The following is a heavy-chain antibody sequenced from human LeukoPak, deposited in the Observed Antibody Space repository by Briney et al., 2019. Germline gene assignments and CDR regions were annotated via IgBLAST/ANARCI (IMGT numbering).Heavy chain of an antibody. Sequence: ASVKVSCKASGYTFMGYYIHWLRQAPGQGLEWMGWINTNTGNPTYAQGFTGRFVFSLDTSVSTAYLQISSLKAEDTAVYYCARGPSYSSGRSDDYWGQGTLVTVSS. V-gene: IGHV7-4-1*02. CDR3: ARGPSYSSGRSDDY. J-gene: IGHJ4*02. CDR2: INTNTGNP. D-gene: IGHD6-19*01. CDR1: GYTFMGYY.